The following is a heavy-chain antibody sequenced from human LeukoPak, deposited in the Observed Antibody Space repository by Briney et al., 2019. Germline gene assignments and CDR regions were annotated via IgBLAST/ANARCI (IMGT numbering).Heavy chain of an antibody. CDR2: IRYDGSNK. J-gene: IGHJ5*02. V-gene: IGHV3-30*02. D-gene: IGHD3-16*01. CDR3: ARGTPTRGLGTYNWFDP. CDR1: GFTFSSYG. Sequence: GGSLRLSCAASGFTFSSYGMHWVRQAPGKGLEWVAFIRYDGSNKYYADSVKGRFTISRDNAKNSLYLQMNSLRAEDTAVYYCARGTPTRGLGTYNWFDPWGQGTLVTVSS.